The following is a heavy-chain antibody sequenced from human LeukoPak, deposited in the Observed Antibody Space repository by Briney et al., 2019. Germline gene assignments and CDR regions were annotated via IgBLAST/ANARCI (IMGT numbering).Heavy chain of an antibody. J-gene: IGHJ4*02. CDR2: IKQDESEK. D-gene: IGHD2-15*01. CDR3: ATQGGYCSGGSCYLTY. V-gene: IGHV3-7*03. Sequence: PGGSLRLSCAASGFTFSSYWMSWVRQAPGKGLEWMANIKQDESEKYYVDSVKGRFTISRDNAKNSLYLQMNSLRAEDTAVYYCATQGGYCSGGSCYLTYWGQGTLVTVSS. CDR1: GFTFSSYW.